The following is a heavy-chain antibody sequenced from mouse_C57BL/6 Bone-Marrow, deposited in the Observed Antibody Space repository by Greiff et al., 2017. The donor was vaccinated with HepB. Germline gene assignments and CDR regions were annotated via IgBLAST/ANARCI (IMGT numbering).Heavy chain of an antibody. CDR1: GYTFTSYT. CDR3: SREATGFAY. V-gene: IGHV1-4*01. J-gene: IGHJ3*01. D-gene: IGHD6-1*01. Sequence: VQLQQSGAELARPGASVKMSCKASGYTFTSYTMHWVKQRPGQGLEWIGYINPCSGYTKYNQKFKDKATLTADKSSSTAYMQLSSLTSADSAVYYCSREATGFAYWGQGTRVTVSA. CDR2: INPCSGYT.